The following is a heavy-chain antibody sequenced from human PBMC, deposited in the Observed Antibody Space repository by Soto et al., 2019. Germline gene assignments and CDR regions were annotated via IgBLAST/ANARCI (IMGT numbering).Heavy chain of an antibody. CDR2: ISAYNGNT. J-gene: IGHJ4*02. Sequence: ASVKVSCKACGYPFTSYGISLVRQAPGQGLEWMGWISAYNGNTNYAQKLQGRVTMTTDTSTSTAYMELRSLRSDDTAVYYCARSPYYYDSTTQDCWGQGTLVTVSS. D-gene: IGHD3-22*01. V-gene: IGHV1-18*01. CDR1: GYPFTSYG. CDR3: ARSPYYYDSTTQDC.